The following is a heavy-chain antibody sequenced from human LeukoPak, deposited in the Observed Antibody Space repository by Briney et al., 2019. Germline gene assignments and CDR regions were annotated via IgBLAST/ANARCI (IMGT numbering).Heavy chain of an antibody. Sequence: SETLSLTCTVSGGSISSYYWSWIRQPAGKGLEWIGRIYTSGSTNYNPSLKSRVTISVDTSKNQFSLKLSSVTAADTAVYYRARLESAAGFDYWGQGTLVTVSS. CDR3: ARLESAAGFDY. CDR1: GGSISSYY. J-gene: IGHJ4*02. CDR2: IYTSGST. V-gene: IGHV4-4*07. D-gene: IGHD3-3*01.